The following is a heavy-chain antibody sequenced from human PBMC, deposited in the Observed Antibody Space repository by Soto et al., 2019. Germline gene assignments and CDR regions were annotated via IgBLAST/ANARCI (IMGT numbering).Heavy chain of an antibody. V-gene: IGHV1-18*01. Sequence: GASVKVSCKASGGTFSSYAISWVRQAPGQGLEWMGGISAYNGNTNYAQSLQGRVTMTTDPSTSTAYMELRSLRSDDTAVYHCAREGDSYGSLGDWGQGTPVTVSS. CDR2: ISAYNGNT. CDR1: GGTFSSYA. J-gene: IGHJ4*02. D-gene: IGHD5-18*01. CDR3: AREGDSYGSLGD.